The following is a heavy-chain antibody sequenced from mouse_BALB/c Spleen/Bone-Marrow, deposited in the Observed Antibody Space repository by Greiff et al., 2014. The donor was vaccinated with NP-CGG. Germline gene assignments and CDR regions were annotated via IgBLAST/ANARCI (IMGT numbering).Heavy chain of an antibody. J-gene: IGHJ1*01. CDR1: GFTFTDYY. CDR2: IRNKAKGYTT. D-gene: IGHD2-12*01. Sequence: EVKLVESGGGLVQPGGSLRLSCATSGFTFTDYYMSWVRQPPGKALEWSGFIRNKAKGYTTEYIPSVKGRFTISRDNSQSILHLQMNTLRAEDSATYYCARDRNNDTNWYFDVWGAGTTVTVSS. V-gene: IGHV7-3*02. CDR3: ARDRNNDTNWYFDV.